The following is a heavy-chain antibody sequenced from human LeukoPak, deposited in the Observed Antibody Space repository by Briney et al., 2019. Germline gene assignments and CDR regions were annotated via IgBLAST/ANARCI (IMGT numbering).Heavy chain of an antibody. Sequence: GASVKVSCKASGYTFTSYGISWVRQAPGQGLEWMGWISAYNGNTNYAQKLQGRVTMTTDTSTSTAYMELSSLRSEDTAVYYCASKSRYGSGSYSDYWGQGTLVTVSS. V-gene: IGHV1-18*01. J-gene: IGHJ4*02. D-gene: IGHD3-10*01. CDR2: ISAYNGNT. CDR1: GYTFTSYG. CDR3: ASKSRYGSGSYSDY.